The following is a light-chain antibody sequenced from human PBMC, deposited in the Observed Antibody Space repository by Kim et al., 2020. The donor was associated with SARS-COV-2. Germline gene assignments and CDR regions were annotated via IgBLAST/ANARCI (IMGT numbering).Light chain of an antibody. Sequence: GKTVTISCTSSSGSLDDIYVQWYQQRPGGVPTAVIYEDDQRPSGVSDRFSGSIDNSSNSASLTISGLRTEDEADYYCQSYNRDNVLFGGGTQLTVL. CDR2: EDD. CDR1: SGSLDDIY. CDR3: QSYNRDNVL. V-gene: IGLV6-57*02. J-gene: IGLJ2*01.